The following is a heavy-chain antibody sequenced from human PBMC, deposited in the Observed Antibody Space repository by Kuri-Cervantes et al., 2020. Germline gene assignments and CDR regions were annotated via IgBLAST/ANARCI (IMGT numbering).Heavy chain of an antibody. CDR3: ARAPEGDHDYVWGSPLYYY. D-gene: IGHD3-16*01. V-gene: IGHV1-8*01. CDR2: MNPNSGNT. Sequence: GESLKISCKASGYTFTSYDINWVRQATGQGLEWMGWMNPNSGNTGYAQKFQGRVTMTRDTSTSTVYMELSSLRSEDTAVYYCARAPEGDHDYVWGSPLYYYWGQGTLVTVFS. J-gene: IGHJ4*02. CDR1: GYTFTSYD.